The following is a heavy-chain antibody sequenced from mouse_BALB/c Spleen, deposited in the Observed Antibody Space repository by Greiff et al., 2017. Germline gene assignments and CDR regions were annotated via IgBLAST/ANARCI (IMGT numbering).Heavy chain of an antibody. Sequence: QVQLKQSGAELVRPGSSVKISCKASGYAFSSYWMNWVKQRPGQGLEWIGQIYPGDGDTNYNGKFKGKATLTADKSSSTAYMQLSSLTSEDSAVYFCARWFIYDGSPLYAMDYWGQGTSVTVSS. J-gene: IGHJ4*01. CDR2: IYPGDGDT. D-gene: IGHD2-3*01. CDR1: GYAFSSYW. CDR3: ARWFIYDGSPLYAMDY. V-gene: IGHV1-80*01.